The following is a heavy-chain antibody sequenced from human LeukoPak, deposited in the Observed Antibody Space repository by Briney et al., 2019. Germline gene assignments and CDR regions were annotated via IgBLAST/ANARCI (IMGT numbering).Heavy chain of an antibody. CDR1: GFTFSSYW. V-gene: IGHV3-7*01. CDR2: IKQDGSEK. CDR3: ARAPYQLRFRAQI. Sequence: GGSLRLSCAASGFTFSSYWMSWVRQAPGKGLEWVANIKQDGSEKYYVDSVKGRFTISRDNAKNSLYLQMNSLRAEDTAVYYCARAPYQLRFRAQIGGQGTLVTVSS. D-gene: IGHD2-2*01. J-gene: IGHJ4*02.